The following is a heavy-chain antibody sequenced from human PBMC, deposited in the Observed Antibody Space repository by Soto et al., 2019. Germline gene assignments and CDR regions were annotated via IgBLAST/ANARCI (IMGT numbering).Heavy chain of an antibody. CDR3: ASYSYSSSSFVVY. Sequence: EVQLVESGGGLVQPGGSVRLSCAASGFTFSDYEMNWVRQAPGKGLEWISYIRSSDSLIYYADSVKGRFTISRDNAKNSLYLQMNSLRVEDTAVYYCASYSYSSSSFVVYWGQGTLVTVSS. V-gene: IGHV3-48*03. D-gene: IGHD6-6*01. CDR2: IRSSDSLI. CDR1: GFTFSDYE. J-gene: IGHJ4*02.